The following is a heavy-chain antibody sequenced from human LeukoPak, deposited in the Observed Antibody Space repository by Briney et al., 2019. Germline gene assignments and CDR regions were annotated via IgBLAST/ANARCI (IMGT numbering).Heavy chain of an antibody. CDR3: ASIPRGEYLPGSH. V-gene: IGHV4-61*02. J-gene: IGHJ4*02. CDR1: GGSISSDNYF. D-gene: IGHD3-16*01. Sequence: SETLSLTCTVSGGSISSDNYFWNWIRQPAGQGLEWIGRIYTSGSTNYNPSLKSRVTISVDTSKNQFSLKLTAVTAADAAVYYCASIPRGEYLPGSHWGQGALVTVSS. CDR2: IYTSGST.